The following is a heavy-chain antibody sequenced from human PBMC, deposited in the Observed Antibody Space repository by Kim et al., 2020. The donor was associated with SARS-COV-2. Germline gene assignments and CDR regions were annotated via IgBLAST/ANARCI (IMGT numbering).Heavy chain of an antibody. V-gene: IGHV1-2*06. CDR1: GYTFTGYY. CDR3: ARNYYYGSGSSPYYYYGMDV. Sequence: ASVKVSCKASGYTFTGYYMHWVRQAPGQGLEWMGRINPNSGGTNYAQKFQGRVTMTRDTSISTAYMELSRLRSDDTAVYYCARNYYYGSGSSPYYYYGMDVWGQGTTVTVSS. CDR2: INPNSGGT. D-gene: IGHD3-10*01. J-gene: IGHJ6*02.